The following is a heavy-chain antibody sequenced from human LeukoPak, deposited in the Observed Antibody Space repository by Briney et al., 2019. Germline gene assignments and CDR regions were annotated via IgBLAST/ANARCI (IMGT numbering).Heavy chain of an antibody. J-gene: IGHJ4*02. D-gene: IGHD3-22*01. CDR3: ASSVGDSSGWGYYFDY. CDR2: IYHGGST. CDR1: GDSMNSSSFY. V-gene: IGHV4-39*07. Sequence: SETLSLTCTVSGDSMNSSSFYWGWIRQPPGTGLEWIVTIYHGGSTYSYTGRTYYKSSLKSRVTMSVDTSNNQFSLKLSSVTAADTAVYYCASSVGDSSGWGYYFDYWGQGTLVTVSS.